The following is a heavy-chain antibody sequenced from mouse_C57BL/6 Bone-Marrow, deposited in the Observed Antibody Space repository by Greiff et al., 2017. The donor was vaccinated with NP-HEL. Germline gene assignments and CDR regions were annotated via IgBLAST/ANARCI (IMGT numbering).Heavy chain of an antibody. D-gene: IGHD1-1*01. V-gene: IGHV1-78*01. CDR2: IYPRDGST. J-gene: IGHJ1*03. Sequence: VKLMESDAELVKPGASVKISCKVSGHTFTDHTIHWMKQRPEQGLEWIGYIYPRDGSTKYNEKFKGKATLTADKSSSTAYMQLNSLTSEDSAVYFCAVTTVVAPFDVWGTGTTVTVSS. CDR1: GHTFTDHT. CDR3: AVTTVVAPFDV.